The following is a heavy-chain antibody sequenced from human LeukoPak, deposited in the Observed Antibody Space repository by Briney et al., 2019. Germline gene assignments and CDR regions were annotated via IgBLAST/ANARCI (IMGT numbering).Heavy chain of an antibody. J-gene: IGHJ4*02. CDR3: ARPRRRWLQAYFDY. CDR2: INHSGST. V-gene: IGHV4-34*01. CDR1: GGSFSGYY. Sequence: PSETLSLTCAVYGGSFSGYYWSWIRQPPGKGLEWIGEINHSGSTNYNPSLKSRVTISVDTSKNQFSLKLSSVTAADTAVYYCARPRRRWLQAYFDYWGQGTLVTVSS. D-gene: IGHD5-24*01.